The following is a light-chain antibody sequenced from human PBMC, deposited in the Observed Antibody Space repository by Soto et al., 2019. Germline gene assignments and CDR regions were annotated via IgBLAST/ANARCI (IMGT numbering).Light chain of an antibody. CDR3: CSYGGPYTWL. Sequence: QSALTQPPSASGSPGQSVTISCTGTSTDVGAYNYVSWYQQHPGKAPKLMIYEVTKRPSGVPDRFSGSKSGNTASLTVSGLQTEDEADYICCSYGGPYTWLFGGGTQLTVL. V-gene: IGLV2-8*01. CDR1: STDVGAYNY. J-gene: IGLJ3*02. CDR2: EVT.